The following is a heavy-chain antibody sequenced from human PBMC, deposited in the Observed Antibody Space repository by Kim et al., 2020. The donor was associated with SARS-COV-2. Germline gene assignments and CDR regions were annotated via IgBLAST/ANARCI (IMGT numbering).Heavy chain of an antibody. CDR1: GGSFSGYY. V-gene: IGHV4-34*01. CDR2: INHSGST. J-gene: IGHJ5*02. CDR3: ARVFSHTYYYGSGRRNWFDP. Sequence: SETLSLTCAVYGGSFSGYYWSWIRQPPGKGLEWIGEINHSGSTNYNPSLKSRVTISVDTSKNQFSLKLSSVTAADTAVYYCARVFSHTYYYGSGRRNWFDPWGQGTLVTVSS. D-gene: IGHD3-10*01.